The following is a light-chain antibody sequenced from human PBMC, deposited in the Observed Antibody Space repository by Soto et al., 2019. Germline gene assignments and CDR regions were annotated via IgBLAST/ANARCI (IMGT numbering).Light chain of an antibody. V-gene: IGKV1-5*03. J-gene: IGKJ1*01. CDR1: QNINRW. CDR3: QQYNSLWT. CDR2: TAS. Sequence: DIQMTQSPSTLSASVGDRVTITCRASQNINRWLAWYQQKPGKAPKLLIYTASSLESGVPSRFSGSGSGTEFTLTISSLQPEDFATYYCQQYNSLWTFGQGTKVEIK.